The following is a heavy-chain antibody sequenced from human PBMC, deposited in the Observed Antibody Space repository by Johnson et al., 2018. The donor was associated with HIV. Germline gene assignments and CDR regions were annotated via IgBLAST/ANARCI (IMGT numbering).Heavy chain of an antibody. Sequence: QVQLVESGGGVVQPGRSLRLSCAASGFTFSNYAMHWVRQAPGKGLELVAVISYDGSNKYYADSVKGRFTISRDNSKNTLYLQMNILRAEDTAVYYCAREGASAVRYSSSWYGHDAFDIWGQGTMVTVSS. CDR3: AREGASAVRYSSSWYGHDAFDI. CDR2: ISYDGSNK. V-gene: IGHV3-30*14. CDR1: GFTFSNYA. J-gene: IGHJ3*02. D-gene: IGHD6-13*01.